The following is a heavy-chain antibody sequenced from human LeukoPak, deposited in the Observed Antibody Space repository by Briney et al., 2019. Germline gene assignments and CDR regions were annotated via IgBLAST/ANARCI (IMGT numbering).Heavy chain of an antibody. Sequence: GGSLRLSCSASGFTFSSYAMHWVRQAPGKGLEYVSAISSNGGSTYYADSVKGRFTISRDNSKNTLYLRMSSLRAEDTAVYYCMKDRVAGTGYFQHWGQGTLVTVSS. CDR3: MKDRVAGTGYFQH. CDR2: ISSNGGST. J-gene: IGHJ1*01. V-gene: IGHV3-64D*06. CDR1: GFTFSSYA. D-gene: IGHD6-19*01.